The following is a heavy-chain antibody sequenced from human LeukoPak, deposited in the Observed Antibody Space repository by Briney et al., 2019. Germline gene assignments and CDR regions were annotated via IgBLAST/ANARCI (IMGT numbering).Heavy chain of an antibody. CDR3: ARGGSYLSAFDI. D-gene: IGHD1-26*01. CDR2: IYYSGST. V-gene: IGHV4-59*01. CDR1: GGSISSYY. Sequence: SETLSLTCTVSGGSISSYYWSWIRQPPGKGLEWIGYIYYSGSTNYNPSLKSRVTISVDTSKNQFSLKLSSVTAADTAVYYCARGGSYLSAFDIWSQGTMVTVSS. J-gene: IGHJ3*02.